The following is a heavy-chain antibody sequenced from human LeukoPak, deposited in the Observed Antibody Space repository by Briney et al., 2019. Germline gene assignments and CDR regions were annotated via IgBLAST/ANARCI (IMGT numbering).Heavy chain of an antibody. Sequence: SQTLSLTCTVSGGSISSGGYYWSWIRQPPGKGLEGIGYIYHSGSTYYNPSLKSRVTISVDRSKNQFSLKLSSVTAADTAVYYCARDGGYYYDSSGLDAFDIWGQGTMVTVSS. V-gene: IGHV4-30-2*01. CDR1: GGSISSGGYY. CDR2: IYHSGST. J-gene: IGHJ3*02. CDR3: ARDGGYYYDSSGLDAFDI. D-gene: IGHD3-22*01.